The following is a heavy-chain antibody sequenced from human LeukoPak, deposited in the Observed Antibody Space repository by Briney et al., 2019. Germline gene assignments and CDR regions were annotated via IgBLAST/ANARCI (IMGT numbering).Heavy chain of an antibody. D-gene: IGHD7-27*01. V-gene: IGHV1-2*02. Sequence: ASVKVSCKASGYTFTGYYMHWVRQAPGQGLEWMGWINPNSGGTNYAQKFQGRVTMTSDTSITTAYMELSRLKFDDTAMYYCAREGELGLNDWGQGTLVTVSS. CDR1: GYTFTGYY. CDR2: INPNSGGT. CDR3: AREGELGLND. J-gene: IGHJ4*02.